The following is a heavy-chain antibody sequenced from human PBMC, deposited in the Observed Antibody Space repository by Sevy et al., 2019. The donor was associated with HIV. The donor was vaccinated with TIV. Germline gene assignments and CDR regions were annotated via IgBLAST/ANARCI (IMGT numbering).Heavy chain of an antibody. CDR2: ISSDGSNE. CDR1: GFTFRTYG. Sequence: GGSLRLSCAASGFTFRTYGMHWVRQAPGKGPEGVALISSDGSNEYYADSVRDRFTISRDNSKNTLFLQMNSLSPEDTAVYYCAIYCLTSTCYSSYEIWGQGTMVTVSS. D-gene: IGHD2-2*01. J-gene: IGHJ3*02. CDR3: AIYCLTSTCYSSYEI. V-gene: IGHV3-30*03.